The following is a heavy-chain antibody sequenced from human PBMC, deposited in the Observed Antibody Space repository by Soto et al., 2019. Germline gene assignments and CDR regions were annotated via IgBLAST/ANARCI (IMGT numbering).Heavy chain of an antibody. Sequence: PAETLSLTCTVSGGSINSNNYYWGWIRQPPGKGLEWIVNVYYRGTTYYNPSLKGRVTISVDTSKNLFSLKLSSVTAADTAVFFCVRHQRYSSGWYIDYWGQGTLVTVSS. J-gene: IGHJ4*02. CDR3: VRHQRYSSGWYIDY. CDR2: VYYRGTT. D-gene: IGHD6-19*01. V-gene: IGHV4-39*01. CDR1: GGSINSNNYY.